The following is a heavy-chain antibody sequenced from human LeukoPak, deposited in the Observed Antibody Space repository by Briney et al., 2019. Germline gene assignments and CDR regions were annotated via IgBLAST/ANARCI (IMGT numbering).Heavy chain of an antibody. CDR1: GFTFSNYW. J-gene: IGHJ4*02. Sequence: RGGSLRLSCAASGFTFSNYWMSWVRQAPGKGLEWVANIKQEGSEKYYVDSVKGRFTISRDNAKNSMYLQMNSLRAEDTAVYYCARGYYDSSGYSRLYFDYWGQGTLVTVSS. CDR3: ARGYYDSSGYSRLYFDY. CDR2: IKQEGSEK. D-gene: IGHD3-22*01. V-gene: IGHV3-7*01.